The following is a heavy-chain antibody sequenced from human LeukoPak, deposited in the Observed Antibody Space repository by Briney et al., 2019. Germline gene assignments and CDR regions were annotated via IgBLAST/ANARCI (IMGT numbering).Heavy chain of an antibody. D-gene: IGHD3-22*01. V-gene: IGHV4-31*03. CDR1: GVSISSGGYG. J-gene: IGHJ5*02. CDR3: ARAGGYYDSSWFDP. CDR2: IYYSGST. Sequence: SETLSFTCTVSGVSISSGGYGWRWLRQQPGKGLEWIVYIYYSGSTYYNPSLKSRVTISVDTSKNQFSLKLSSVTAADTAVYYRARAGGYYDSSWFDPWGQGTLVTVSS.